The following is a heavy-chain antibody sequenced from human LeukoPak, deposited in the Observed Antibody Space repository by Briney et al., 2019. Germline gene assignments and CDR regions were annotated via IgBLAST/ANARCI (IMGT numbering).Heavy chain of an antibody. V-gene: IGHV3-53*01. CDR1: GFIVSSSY. J-gene: IGHJ4*02. CDR2: IYSGGST. CDR3: ARDSKDNIAAADYYFDY. D-gene: IGHD6-13*01. Sequence: GGSLRLSCAASGFIVSSSYMSWVRQAPGKGLEWVSVIYSGGSTYYADSVKDRFTISRDNSKNTLYLQMNSLRAEDTAVYYCARDSKDNIAAADYYFDYWGQGTLVTVSS.